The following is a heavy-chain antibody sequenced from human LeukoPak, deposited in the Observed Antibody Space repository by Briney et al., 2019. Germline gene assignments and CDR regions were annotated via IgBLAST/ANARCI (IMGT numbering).Heavy chain of an antibody. CDR1: GGSISSGGYY. CDR2: IYYSGST. CDR3: ARALSRGYYSCGY. J-gene: IGHJ4*02. V-gene: IGHV4-31*03. Sequence: SETLSLTCTVSGGSISSGGYYWRWIRQHPGKGLEWIGYIYYSGSTYYNPSLKSRLTISVDTSKNQFSLKLSSVTAAATALYFCARALSRGYYSCGYWGQGTLVTVSS. D-gene: IGHD3-22*01.